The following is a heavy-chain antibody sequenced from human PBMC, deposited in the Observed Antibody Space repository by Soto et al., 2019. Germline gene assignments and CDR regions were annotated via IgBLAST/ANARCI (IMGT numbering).Heavy chain of an antibody. Sequence: ASVKVYCQXSGCTFTSYDINGVRQTAGRGRDWMGWMNPNSGNTGYAQKFQGRVTMTRNTSISTAYMELSSLRSEDTAVYYCASSGYSSSTDDYYYYYMDVWGKGTTVTVSS. CDR3: ASSGYSSSTDDYYYYYMDV. D-gene: IGHD6-6*01. J-gene: IGHJ6*03. V-gene: IGHV1-8*01. CDR2: MNPNSGNT. CDR1: GCTFTSYD.